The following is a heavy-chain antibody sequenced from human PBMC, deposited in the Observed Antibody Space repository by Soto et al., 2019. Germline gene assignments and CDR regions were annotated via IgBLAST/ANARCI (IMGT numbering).Heavy chain of an antibody. V-gene: IGHV3-7*03. Sequence: GGSLRLSCSASGFIFSSYWMTWVRHAPGKGLEWVANVKQDGSEQHYVDSVKGRFTISRDNVKNSLFLQMNSLRAEDTAVYYCVGCSGWVMDYWGQGTLVTVSS. CDR2: VKQDGSEQ. CDR1: GFIFSSYW. J-gene: IGHJ4*02. CDR3: VGCSGWVMDY. D-gene: IGHD6-19*01.